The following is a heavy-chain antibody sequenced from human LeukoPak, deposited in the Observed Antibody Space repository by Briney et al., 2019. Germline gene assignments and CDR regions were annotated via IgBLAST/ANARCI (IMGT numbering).Heavy chain of an antibody. CDR1: GYTFTGYY. J-gene: IGHJ4*02. D-gene: IGHD2-2*01. CDR3: ARSRKNIVVVPAAAFDY. V-gene: IGHV1-2*02. Sequence: GASVKVSCKASGYTFTGYYMHWVRQAPGQGLEWMGWISPNSGGTNYAQKLQGRVTMTTDTSTSTAYMELRSLRSDDTAVYYCARSRKNIVVVPAAAFDYWGQGTLVTVSS. CDR2: ISPNSGGT.